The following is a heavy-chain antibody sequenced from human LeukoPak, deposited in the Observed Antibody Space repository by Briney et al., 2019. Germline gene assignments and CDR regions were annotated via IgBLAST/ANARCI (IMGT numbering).Heavy chain of an antibody. D-gene: IGHD2-15*01. CDR1: VFTFRIFD. CDR3: AKPPEVDAAFDI. CDR2: LSGSGGST. Sequence: GGSLRLSCAGSVFTFRIFDLDWVPQAPAKGLECVSALSGSGGSTYYADSVKCRFTISSENSKPTLYRQMNSLRAEDTAVYYCAKPPEVDAAFDIWGQGTMVTVSS. V-gene: IGHV3-23*01. J-gene: IGHJ3*02.